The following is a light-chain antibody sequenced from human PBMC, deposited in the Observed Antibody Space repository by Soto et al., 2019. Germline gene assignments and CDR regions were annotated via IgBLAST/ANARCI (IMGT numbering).Light chain of an antibody. Sequence: EIVLTQSPATLSLSPGERATLSCRARQSVSRYLAWYQQKPGQAPRLLIYDASNRATGIPARFSGSGSGTDFTLTISRLEPEDFAVYYCQQRSNWLITFGQGTRLEI. CDR3: QQRSNWLIT. CDR2: DAS. V-gene: IGKV3-11*01. CDR1: QSVSRY. J-gene: IGKJ5*01.